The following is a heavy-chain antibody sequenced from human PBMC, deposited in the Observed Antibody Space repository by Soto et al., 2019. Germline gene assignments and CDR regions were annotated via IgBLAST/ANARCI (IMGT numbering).Heavy chain of an antibody. J-gene: IGHJ4*02. CDR3: ARSGDGHSVSDY. CDR2: ISSTSLDI. D-gene: IGHD1-26*01. Sequence: GGSLRLSCAASGFTFSSFSMNWVRQAPGKGLEWVSSISSTSLDIYSADSLKGRFTISRDNARNSLYLQMNSLRAEDTAVYYCARSGDGHSVSDYWARGTLATSPQ. V-gene: IGHV3-21*06. CDR1: GFTFSSFS.